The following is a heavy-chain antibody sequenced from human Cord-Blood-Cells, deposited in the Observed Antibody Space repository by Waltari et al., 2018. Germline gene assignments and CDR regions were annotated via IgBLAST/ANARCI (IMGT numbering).Heavy chain of an antibody. D-gene: IGHD6-13*01. CDR1: GFTFSSYW. CDR2: IKQDGSEK. V-gene: IGHV3-7*01. J-gene: IGHJ4*02. Sequence: EVQLVESGGGLVQPGGSLRRSCAASGFTFSSYWMRWVRKAPGKGLEWVANIKQDGSEKYYVDSVKGRFTISRDNAKNSLYLQMNSLRAEDTAVYYCARDLYSSSWLFDYWGQGTLVTVSS. CDR3: ARDLYSSSWLFDY.